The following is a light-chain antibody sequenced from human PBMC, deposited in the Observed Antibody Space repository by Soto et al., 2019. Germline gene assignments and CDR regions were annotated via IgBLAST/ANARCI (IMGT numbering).Light chain of an antibody. CDR1: QSISNY. J-gene: IGKJ1*01. CDR2: GAS. CDR3: QRRFSSSWT. Sequence: DIQMTQSPASLSASLGDRVIITCRASQSISNYLNWYEHKPGRAPKFLIYGASILQSGVPARFSGSGSGTDFALTIRSLQREGFGTYFYQRRFSSSWTFGQGPKV. V-gene: IGKV1-39*01.